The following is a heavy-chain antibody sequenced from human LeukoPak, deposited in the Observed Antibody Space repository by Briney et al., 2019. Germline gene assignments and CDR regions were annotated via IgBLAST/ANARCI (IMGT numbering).Heavy chain of an antibody. CDR2: ISSSGSTI. D-gene: IGHD2-15*01. J-gene: IGHJ4*02. V-gene: IGHV3-48*03. Sequence: GGCLRLSCAASGFTFSSYEMNWVRQAPGKGLEWVSYISSSGSTIYYADSVKGRFTISRDNAKNSLYLQMNSLRAEDTAVYYCARRTVGFDYWGQGTLVTVSS. CDR3: ARRTVGFDY. CDR1: GFTFSSYE.